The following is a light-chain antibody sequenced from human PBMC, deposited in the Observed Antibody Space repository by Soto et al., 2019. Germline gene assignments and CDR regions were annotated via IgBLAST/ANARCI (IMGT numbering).Light chain of an antibody. Sequence: SQVTQSPSTLYASLGDRVTITCRASQSISSWLAWYQQKPGKAPKLLIYKASSLESGVPSRFSGSGSGTEFTLTISSLQPDDFATYYCQQYNSYSWPFGQGTKVDI. J-gene: IGKJ1*01. V-gene: IGKV1-5*03. CDR1: QSISSW. CDR3: QQYNSYSWP. CDR2: KAS.